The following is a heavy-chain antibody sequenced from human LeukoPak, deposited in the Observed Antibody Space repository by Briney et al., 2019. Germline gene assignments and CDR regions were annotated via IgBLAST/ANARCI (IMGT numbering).Heavy chain of an antibody. V-gene: IGHV3-43*02. CDR2: ISGDGGST. J-gene: IGHJ4*02. Sequence: GGSLRLSCAASGFTFDDYAMHWVRQAPGKGLEWVSLISGDGGSTYYADSVKGRFTISRDNSKNSLYPQMNSLRTEDTALYYCAKGDYDFWSGYYSRVDYWGQGTLVTVSS. CDR3: AKGDYDFWSGYYSRVDY. D-gene: IGHD3-3*01. CDR1: GFTFDDYA.